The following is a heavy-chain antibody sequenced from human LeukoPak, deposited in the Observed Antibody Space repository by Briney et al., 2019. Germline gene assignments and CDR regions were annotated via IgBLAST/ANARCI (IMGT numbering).Heavy chain of an antibody. Sequence: SVKVSCKASGGTFSSYAISWVRQAPGQGLEWMGRIIPIFGTANYAQKFQGRVTITTDESTSTAYTELSSLRPEDTAVYYCARTNYDFWSGYHWFDPWGQGTLVTVSS. CDR2: IIPIFGTA. CDR3: ARTNYDFWSGYHWFDP. J-gene: IGHJ5*02. CDR1: GGTFSSYA. D-gene: IGHD3-3*01. V-gene: IGHV1-69*05.